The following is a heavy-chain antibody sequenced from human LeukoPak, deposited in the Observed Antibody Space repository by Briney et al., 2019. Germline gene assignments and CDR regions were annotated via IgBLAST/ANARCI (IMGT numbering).Heavy chain of an antibody. CDR1: GFTFSSYE. CDR3: ARVGPNWNNFDY. V-gene: IGHV3-48*03. CDR2: IDSSGGAK. D-gene: IGHD1/OR15-1a*01. Sequence: GGSLRLSCAASGFTFSSYEMNWVRQAPGKGLEWVSYIDSSGGAKYYAGSVMGRFTISRDNAKNSLFLQMNSLRAEDTAVYYCARVGPNWNNFDYWGQGTLVTVSS. J-gene: IGHJ4*02.